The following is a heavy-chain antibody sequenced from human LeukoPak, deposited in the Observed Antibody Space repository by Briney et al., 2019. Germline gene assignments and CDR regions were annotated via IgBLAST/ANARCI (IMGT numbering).Heavy chain of an antibody. CDR3: AKVLNYYGAFDI. J-gene: IGHJ3*02. V-gene: IGHV3-23*01. CDR1: GFTYNNYA. D-gene: IGHD3-22*01. CDR2: ISASGITT. Sequence: PGGSLRLSCAASGFTYNNYAMSWVRQAPGKGLEWVSGISASGITTYYADSVKGRLTISKDNSQNTLYLQMNNLRLEDTAVYYCAKVLNYYGAFDIWGQGTVVTVSS.